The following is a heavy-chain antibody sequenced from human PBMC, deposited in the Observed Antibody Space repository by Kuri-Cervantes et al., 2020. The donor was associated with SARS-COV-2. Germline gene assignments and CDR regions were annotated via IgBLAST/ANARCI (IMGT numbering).Heavy chain of an antibody. CDR2: IYYSGST. V-gene: IGHV4-59*12. Sequence: SETLSLTCTVSGGSISSYYWSWIRQPPGKGLEWIGYIYYSGSTNYNPSLKSRVTIPVDTSKNQFSLKLSSVTAADTAVYYCARDLTGGDDAFDIWGQGTMVTVSS. CDR3: ARDLTGGDDAFDI. CDR1: GGSISSYY. D-gene: IGHD7-27*01. J-gene: IGHJ3*02.